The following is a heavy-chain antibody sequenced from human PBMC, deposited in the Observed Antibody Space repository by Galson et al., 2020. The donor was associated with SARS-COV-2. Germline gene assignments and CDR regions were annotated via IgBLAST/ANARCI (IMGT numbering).Heavy chain of an antibody. CDR1: GFRFNRYG. CDR3: ARDGDSSTWYEGWLNP. J-gene: IGHJ5*02. CDR2: MSFDGSNK. Sequence: GESLKISCAASGFRFNRYGMNWVRQAPGKGLEWVAVMSFDGSNKYYADSVKGRFTISRDNAKNTLYLEMNNVRPEDTAVYYCARDGDSSTWYEGWLNPWGQGTLVTVSS. V-gene: IGHV3-30*03. D-gene: IGHD6-13*01.